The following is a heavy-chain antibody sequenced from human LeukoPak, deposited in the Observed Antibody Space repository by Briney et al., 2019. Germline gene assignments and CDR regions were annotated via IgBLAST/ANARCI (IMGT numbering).Heavy chain of an antibody. V-gene: IGHV4-34*01. Sequence: SETLSLTCAVYGGSSSGYYWSWIRQPPGKGLEWIGEINHSGSTNYNPSLKSRVTISVDTSKNQFSLKLSSVTAADTAVYYCARERHNDILTGYYLNSFDYWGQGTLVTASS. CDR2: INHSGST. CDR1: GGSSSGYY. J-gene: IGHJ4*02. D-gene: IGHD3-9*01. CDR3: ARERHNDILTGYYLNSFDY.